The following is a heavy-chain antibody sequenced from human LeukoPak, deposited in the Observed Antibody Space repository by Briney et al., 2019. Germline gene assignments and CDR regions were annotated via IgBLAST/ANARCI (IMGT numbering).Heavy chain of an antibody. CDR3: AKVKRLWYYYGSGSYFGDGMDV. CDR2: ISSSSSYI. J-gene: IGHJ6*02. V-gene: IGHV3-21*01. Sequence: PGGSLRLSCAASGFTFSSYSMNWVRQAPGKGLEWVSSISSSSSYIYYADSVKGRFTISRDNAKNSLYLQMNSLRAEDTAVYYCAKVKRLWYYYGSGSYFGDGMDVWGQGTTVTVSS. D-gene: IGHD3-10*01. CDR1: GFTFSSYS.